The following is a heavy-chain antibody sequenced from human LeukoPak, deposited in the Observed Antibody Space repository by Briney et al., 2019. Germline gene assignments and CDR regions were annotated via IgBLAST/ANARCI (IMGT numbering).Heavy chain of an antibody. D-gene: IGHD5-18*01. V-gene: IGHV3-9*01. CDR2: ISWNSGNI. J-gene: IGHJ4*02. CDR3: VVQLWS. CDR1: GYTFSDYA. Sequence: GGSLRLSCAASGYTFSDYAMHWVRQAPGKGLEWVSGISWNSGNIGYADSVKGRFTISRDNAKNSLYLQMNSLRADDTALYYCVVQLWSWGQGTLVTVSS.